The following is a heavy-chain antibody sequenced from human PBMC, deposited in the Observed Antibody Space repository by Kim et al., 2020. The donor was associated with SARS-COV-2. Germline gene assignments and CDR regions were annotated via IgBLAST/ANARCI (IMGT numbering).Heavy chain of an antibody. CDR1: GGSISRYY. Sequence: SETLSLTCTVSGGSISRYYWSWIRQPPGKGLEWIGYIYYSGSTNYNPSLKSRVTISVDTSKNQLSLKLSSVTAADTAVYYCARVVTAKGLDYWGQGTLVTVSP. CDR2: IYYSGST. J-gene: IGHJ4*02. CDR3: ARVVTAKGLDY. V-gene: IGHV4-59*01. D-gene: IGHD2-21*02.